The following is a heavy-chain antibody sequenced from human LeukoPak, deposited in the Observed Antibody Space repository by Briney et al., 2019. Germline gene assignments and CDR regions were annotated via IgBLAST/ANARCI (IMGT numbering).Heavy chain of an antibody. CDR3: ARWANWNHDY. CDR2: IYHSGST. J-gene: IGHJ4*02. D-gene: IGHD1-1*01. CDR1: GGSISPYY. Sequence: SETLSLTCTVSGGSISPYYWSWIRQPPGKGLEWIGYIYHSGSTNYNPSLKSRVTISLYTSKNQFSLKLHSVTAADTAVYYCARWANWNHDYWGQGTLVSVSS. V-gene: IGHV4-59*01.